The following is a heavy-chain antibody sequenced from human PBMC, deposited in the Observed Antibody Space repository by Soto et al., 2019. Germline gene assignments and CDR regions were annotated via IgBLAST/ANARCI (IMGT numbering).Heavy chain of an antibody. CDR2: INYSGST. CDR1: GGSFSGYY. J-gene: IGHJ5*02. Sequence: SETLSLTCAVYGGSFSGYYWSWIRQPPGKGLEWIGEINYSGSTNYNPSLKSRVTISVDTPKNQFSLKLSSVTAADTAVYYCARESLSYSSGWYVAWFDPWGQGTLVTVSS. D-gene: IGHD6-19*01. V-gene: IGHV4-34*01. CDR3: ARESLSYSSGWYVAWFDP.